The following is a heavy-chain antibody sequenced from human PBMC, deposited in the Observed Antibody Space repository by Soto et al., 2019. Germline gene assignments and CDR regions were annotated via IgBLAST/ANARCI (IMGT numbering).Heavy chain of an antibody. CDR2: IYYSGST. V-gene: IGHV4-39*01. CDR3: ASLSIGSCRGGACYSSFDY. CDR1: GGSISSSSYY. D-gene: IGHD2-15*01. Sequence: PSETLSLTCIVSGGSISSSSYYWGWIRQPPGKGLEWIGSIYYSGSTYSNPSLMSRVTIFVDTSKNQFSLKLSSVSAADTAVYYCASLSIGSCRGGACYSSFDYWGQGTPVPSPQ. J-gene: IGHJ4*02.